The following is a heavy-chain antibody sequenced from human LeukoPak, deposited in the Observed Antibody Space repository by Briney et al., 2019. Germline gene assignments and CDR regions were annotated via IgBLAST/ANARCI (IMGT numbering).Heavy chain of an antibody. CDR2: LHSGGHT. J-gene: IGHJ2*01. CDR1: GFTISSNY. Sequence: GGSLRLSCAASGFTISSNYLSWVRQAPGKGLVWVSALHSGGHTFYADSVRSRFTISRDISKNTMYLQMNNLGAEDTALYYCVRGLSGVSSWYFDLWGRGTLISVSS. D-gene: IGHD7-27*01. V-gene: IGHV3-53*01. CDR3: VRGLSGVSSWYFDL.